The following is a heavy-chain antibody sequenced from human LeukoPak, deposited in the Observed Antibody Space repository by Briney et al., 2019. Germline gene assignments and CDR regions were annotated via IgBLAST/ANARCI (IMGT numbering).Heavy chain of an antibody. CDR1: GFTFSSYW. J-gene: IGHJ4*02. Sequence: GGSLRLSCAASGFTFSSYWMSWVRRAPGKGLEWVANIKQDGSEKYYVDSVKGRFTISRDNAKNSLYLQMNSLRAEDTAVYYCARRMVYAIGTQFDYWGQGTLVTVSS. CDR3: ARRMVYAIGTQFDY. CDR2: IKQDGSEK. D-gene: IGHD2-8*01. V-gene: IGHV3-7*01.